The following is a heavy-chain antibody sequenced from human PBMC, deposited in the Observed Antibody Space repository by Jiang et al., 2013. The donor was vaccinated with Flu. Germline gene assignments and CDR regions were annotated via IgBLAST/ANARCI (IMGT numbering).Heavy chain of an antibody. D-gene: IGHD3-16*01. J-gene: IGHJ4*02. CDR1: GGSFSGYY. Sequence: LLKPSETLSLTCAVYGGSFSGYYWSWIRQPPGKGLEWIGEINHSGSTNYNPSLKSRVTISVDTSKNQFSLKLSSVTAADTAVYYCARGFKDYVWGGHNVYFDYWGQGTLVTVSS. CDR2: INHSGST. CDR3: ARGFKDYVWGGHNVYFDY. V-gene: IGHV4-34*01.